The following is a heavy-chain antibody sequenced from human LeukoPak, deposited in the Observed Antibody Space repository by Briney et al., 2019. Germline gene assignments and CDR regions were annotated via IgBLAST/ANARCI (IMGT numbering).Heavy chain of an antibody. Sequence: GASVKVSCKASGYTFTGYYMHWVRQAPGQGLEWMGWINPNSGGTNYAQKFQGRVTMTRDTSISTAYMELSRLRSDDTAMYYCARGRILGTAMVAYWGQGTLVTVSS. V-gene: IGHV1-2*02. CDR3: ARGRILGTAMVAY. CDR2: INPNSGGT. J-gene: IGHJ4*02. CDR1: GYTFTGYY. D-gene: IGHD5-18*01.